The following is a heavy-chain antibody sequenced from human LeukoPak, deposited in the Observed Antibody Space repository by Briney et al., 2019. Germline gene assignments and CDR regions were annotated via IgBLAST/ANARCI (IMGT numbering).Heavy chain of an antibody. J-gene: IGHJ4*02. CDR2: ITYGSDTI. CDR1: GFYFGGHA. CDR3: TTLYYYGSGSLDY. D-gene: IGHD3-10*01. V-gene: IGHV3-48*04. Sequence: GGSLRLSCVASGFYFGGHAMHWLRQAPGKGLEWVAYITYGSDTIFYADSVKGRFTVSRDNAKNSLYLQMNSLKTEDTAVYYCTTLYYYGSGSLDYGGQGTLVTVSS.